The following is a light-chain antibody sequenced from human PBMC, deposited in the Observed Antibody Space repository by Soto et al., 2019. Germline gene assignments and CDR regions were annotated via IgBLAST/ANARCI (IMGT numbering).Light chain of an antibody. Sequence: DIVMTQSPDSLAVSLGERATINCKSSQSVLYRSNNKNHLAWYPQKAGQPPKLLIYWASTRESGVPDRFSGSGSGADFTLTISSLQAEDVAVYYCQQYYSTLPAFGQGTKLEIK. CDR2: WAS. J-gene: IGKJ2*01. CDR3: QQYYSTLPA. CDR1: QSVLYRSNNKNH. V-gene: IGKV4-1*01.